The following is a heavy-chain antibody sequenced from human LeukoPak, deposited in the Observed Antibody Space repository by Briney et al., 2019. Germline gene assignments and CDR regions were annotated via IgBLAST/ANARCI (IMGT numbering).Heavy chain of an antibody. CDR2: ISSSRSYI. J-gene: IGHJ4*02. CDR1: GFTFSTYA. D-gene: IGHD6-19*01. Sequence: GGSLRLSCAASGFTFSTYAMNWVRQAPGKGLEWFSCISSSRSYIYYADSVKGRFTISRDNVKNSLYLQMNSLRAEDTAVYYCVRQIPVAGTRGLDYWGQGTLVTVSS. V-gene: IGHV3-21*01. CDR3: VRQIPVAGTRGLDY.